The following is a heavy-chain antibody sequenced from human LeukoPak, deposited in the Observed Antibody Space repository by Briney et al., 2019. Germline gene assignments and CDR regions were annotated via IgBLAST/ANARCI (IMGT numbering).Heavy chain of an antibody. Sequence: SETLSLTCTVSGGSISSSSNYWGRIRQPPGKGLEWIGNIYYSGSTYYNPSLKSRVTISVDTSKNQFSLNLISVTAADTAVYYCARRHCSSTNCYGDAFDIWGQGTMVTVSS. CDR1: GGSISSSSNY. CDR2: IYYSGST. D-gene: IGHD2-2*01. CDR3: ARRHCSSTNCYGDAFDI. V-gene: IGHV4-39*01. J-gene: IGHJ3*02.